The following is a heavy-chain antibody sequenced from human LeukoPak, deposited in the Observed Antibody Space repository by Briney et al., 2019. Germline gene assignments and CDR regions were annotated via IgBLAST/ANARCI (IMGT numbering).Heavy chain of an antibody. V-gene: IGHV3-21*01. CDR2: ISSSSSYI. J-gene: IGHJ5*02. D-gene: IGHD2-2*01. CDR3: ARGGYCSSTSCPPVGWFDP. CDR1: GFTSSSYS. Sequence: GGSLRLSCAASGFTSSSYSMNWVRQAPGKGLEWVSSISSSSSYIYYADSVKGRFTISRDNAKNSLYLQVNSLRAEDTAVYYCARGGYCSSTSCPPVGWFDPWGQGTLVTVSS.